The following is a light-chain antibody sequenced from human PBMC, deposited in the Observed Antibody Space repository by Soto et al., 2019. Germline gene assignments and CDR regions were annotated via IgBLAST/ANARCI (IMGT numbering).Light chain of an antibody. CDR1: QGISQD. V-gene: IGKV1-9*01. J-gene: IGKJ1*01. Sequence: DIHLTQSPSLLSPSAGDRVTSTFRASQGISQDVAWYQQKPGKAPKLLVYAAVVLQDGVPSRFSGTGSATEFILIINGFQAFDFATYYCQQYYNYSTFGQGTKVDIK. CDR2: AAV. CDR3: QQYYNYST.